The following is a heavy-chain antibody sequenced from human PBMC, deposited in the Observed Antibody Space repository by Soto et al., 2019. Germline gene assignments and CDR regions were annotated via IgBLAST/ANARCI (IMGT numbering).Heavy chain of an antibody. CDR1: GCTCNVYV. CDR2: ISGRGGSA. CDR3: VREGSGWYSRGSFDC. V-gene: IGHV3-23*01. J-gene: IGHJ3*01. Sequence: PGAPLGPAWSSSGCTCNVYVVNWVRPAPRKGLEGVSVISGRGGSAYYADSVQGRFTISRDNSKNTLYLQMNSLRAEDTAIEYGVREGSGWYSRGSFDCWGRGTMVPFS. D-gene: IGHD6-13*01.